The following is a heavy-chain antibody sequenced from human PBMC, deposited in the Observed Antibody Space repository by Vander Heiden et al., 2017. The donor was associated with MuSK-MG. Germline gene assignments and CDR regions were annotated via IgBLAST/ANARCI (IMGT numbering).Heavy chain of an antibody. CDR1: GFIFGDFA. V-gene: IGHV3-49*04. CDR2: IRSKTSGGTT. J-gene: IGHJ4*02. D-gene: IGHD3-22*01. Sequence: EVQLVESGGGLVQPGRSLRLSCTSSGFIFGDFAMSWVRQAPGKGLEWVGFIRSKTSGGTTEYAASVKGRFTISRDDSKSIAYLQMNSLQTEDTAVYYCTRSYDTSGFYSRYWGQGTLVTVSS. CDR3: TRSYDTSGFYSRY.